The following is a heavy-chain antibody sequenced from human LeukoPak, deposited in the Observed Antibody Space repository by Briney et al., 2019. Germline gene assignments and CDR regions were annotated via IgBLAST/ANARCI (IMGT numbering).Heavy chain of an antibody. V-gene: IGHV4-59*08. CDR1: GGSISSYY. CDR3: ASSPEYSSSWYPFDY. Sequence: PSETLSLTCTVSGGSISSYYWSWIRQPPGKGLEWIGYIYYSGSTNYNPSLKSRVIISVDTSKNQFSLKLSSVTAADTAVYYCASSPEYSSSWYPFDYWGQGTLVTVSS. CDR2: IYYSGST. D-gene: IGHD6-13*01. J-gene: IGHJ4*02.